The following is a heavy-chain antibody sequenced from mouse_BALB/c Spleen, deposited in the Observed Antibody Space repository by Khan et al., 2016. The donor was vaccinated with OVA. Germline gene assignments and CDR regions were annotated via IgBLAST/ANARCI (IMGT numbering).Heavy chain of an antibody. V-gene: IGHV1-87*01. CDR3: ASDRYDYFDY. CDR2: IYPGDGDT. CDR1: GYTFTSYW. J-gene: IGHJ2*01. D-gene: IGHD2-14*01. Sequence: QVQLKESGAELARPGASVKLSCKASGYTFTSYWMQWVKQRPGQGLEWIGTIYPGDGDTRYTQTFKGKATLTADKSSSTAYMQLSSLASEDSACDYCASDRYDYFDYWGQGTTLTVSS.